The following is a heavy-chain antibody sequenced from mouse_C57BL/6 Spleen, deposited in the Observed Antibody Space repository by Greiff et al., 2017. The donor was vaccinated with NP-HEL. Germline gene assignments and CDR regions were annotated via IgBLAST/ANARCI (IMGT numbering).Heavy chain of an antibody. D-gene: IGHD1-1*01. CDR3: ARSGDYYAFCDY. Sequence: QVQLQQSGAELVKPGASVKISCKASGYAFSSYWMNWVKQRPGKGLEWIGQIYPGDGDTNYNGKFKGKATLTADKSSSTAYMQLSSLTSEDSAVYFCARSGDYYAFCDYWGQGTTLTVSS. V-gene: IGHV1-80*01. J-gene: IGHJ2*01. CDR2: IYPGDGDT. CDR1: GYAFSSYW.